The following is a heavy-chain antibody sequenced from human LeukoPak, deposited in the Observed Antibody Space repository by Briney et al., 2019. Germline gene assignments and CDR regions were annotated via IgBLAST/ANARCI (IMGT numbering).Heavy chain of an antibody. CDR3: ASTGLSSRYCSGGSCRFDY. J-gene: IGHJ4*02. CDR2: IYYSGST. V-gene: IGHV4-30-4*01. CDR1: GGSISSGDYY. Sequence: PSETLSLTCTVSGGSISSGDYYWSWIRQPPGKGLEWIGYIYYSGSTYYNPSLKSRVTISVDTSKNQFSLKLSSVTAADTAVYYCASTGLSSRYCSGGSCRFDYWGQGTLVTVSS. D-gene: IGHD2-15*01.